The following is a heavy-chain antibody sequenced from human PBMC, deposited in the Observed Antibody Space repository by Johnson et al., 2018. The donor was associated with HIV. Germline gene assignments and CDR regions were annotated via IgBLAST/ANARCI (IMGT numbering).Heavy chain of an antibody. CDR3: ARSYSSSSHDAFDI. CDR1: GFTVSRNY. CDR2: IYSGGST. J-gene: IGHJ3*02. Sequence: VPLVESGGALFQPGGSLRLSCSASGFTVSRNYMTWVRQAPGKGLEWVSVIYSGGSTYYADSVKGRFTISRDNSKNTLYLQMNSLRAEDTAVYYCARSYSSSSHDAFDIWGQGTMVTVSS. D-gene: IGHD6-6*01. V-gene: IGHV3-66*01.